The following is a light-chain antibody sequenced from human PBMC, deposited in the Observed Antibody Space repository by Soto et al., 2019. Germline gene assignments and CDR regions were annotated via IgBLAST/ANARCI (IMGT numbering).Light chain of an antibody. CDR3: MQGIYWPPLT. J-gene: IGKJ3*01. Sequence: DVVLTQSPLSLSITLGQPASISCRSSQSLVSSDGDPYLNWFQQRPAQSPRRLIYDVSKRDSGVPHRFSGSGSGTDFTLNISRVEAEDVGVYYCMQGIYWPPLTFGPGTRVDFK. CDR1: QSLVSSDGDPY. V-gene: IGKV2-30*01. CDR2: DVS.